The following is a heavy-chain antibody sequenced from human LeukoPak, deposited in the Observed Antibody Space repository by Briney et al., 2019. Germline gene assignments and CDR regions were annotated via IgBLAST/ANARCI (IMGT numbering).Heavy chain of an antibody. J-gene: IGHJ4*02. V-gene: IGHV1-2*02. CDR1: GYTFTGYY. Sequence: ASVKVSCKASGYTFTGYYLHWARQAPGQGLEWMGWINPNSGGTNYAQNFQGRVTMTRDTSISTAYMELSRLRSDDTAVYYCARDASGAKWGQGTLVTVSS. CDR2: INPNSGGT. D-gene: IGHD3-10*01. CDR3: ARDASGAK.